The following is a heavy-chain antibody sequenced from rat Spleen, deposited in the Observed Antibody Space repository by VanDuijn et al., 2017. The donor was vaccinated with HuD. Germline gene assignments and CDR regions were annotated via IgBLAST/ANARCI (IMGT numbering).Heavy chain of an antibody. CDR3: ARRPGDFDC. Sequence: EVQLVESGGGLXXXGXXXNLSCAXXGFXXXDYXXXWVRQAPTKGLEWGATISYDGGSTDYRDSVKGRFTISRDNAKSTLYLQMDSLRSEDTATYYCARRPGDFDCWGQGVMVTVSS. V-gene: IGHV5-29*01. CDR2: ISYDGGST. CDR1: GFXXXDYX. J-gene: IGHJ2*01. D-gene: IGHD1-4*01.